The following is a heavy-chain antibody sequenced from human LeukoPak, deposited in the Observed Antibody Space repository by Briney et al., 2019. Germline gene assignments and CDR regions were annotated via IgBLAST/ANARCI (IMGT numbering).Heavy chain of an antibody. CDR1: GGSISSYY. CDR3: ARYVSGSLGAFDT. J-gene: IGHJ3*02. CDR2: IYYSGST. D-gene: IGHD3-10*01. V-gene: IGHV4-59*08. Sequence: SETLSLTCTVSGGSISSYYWSWIRQPPGKGLEWIGYIYYSGSTNYNASLKSRVTISVGTSKDQFSLKLNSVTAADTAVYYCARYVSGSLGAFDTWGQGTMVTVSS.